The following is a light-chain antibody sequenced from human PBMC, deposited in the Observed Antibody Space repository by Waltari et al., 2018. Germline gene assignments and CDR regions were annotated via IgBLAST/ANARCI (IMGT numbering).Light chain of an antibody. CDR1: SGSIGSNY. CDR3: QSYDSNNHVV. J-gene: IGLJ7*01. Sequence: ISCTRNSGSIGSNYVQWYQQRPGSAPISVIYGNNQRPSGVPDRFSGSIDSSSNSASLTISGLKTEDEGDYFCQSYDSNNHVVFGGGTHLTVL. CDR2: GNN. V-gene: IGLV6-57*03.